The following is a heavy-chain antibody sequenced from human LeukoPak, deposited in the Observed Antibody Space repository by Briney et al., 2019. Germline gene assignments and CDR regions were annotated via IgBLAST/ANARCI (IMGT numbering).Heavy chain of an antibody. D-gene: IGHD3-22*01. CDR3: ARRRGSGYYDYYFDY. CDR1: GYTFTGYY. Sequence: ASVKVSCKASGYTFTGYYMHWVRQAPGQGLEWMGWINPNSGGTNYAQKFQGRVTMTRDTSISTAYMELSRLRSDDTAVYHCARRRGSGYYDYYFDYWGQGTLVTVS. CDR2: INPNSGGT. V-gene: IGHV1-2*02. J-gene: IGHJ4*02.